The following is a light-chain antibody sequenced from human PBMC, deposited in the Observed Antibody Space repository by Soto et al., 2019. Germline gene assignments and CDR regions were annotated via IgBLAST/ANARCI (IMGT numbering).Light chain of an antibody. CDR3: QQRFTWLT. CDR2: DAS. Sequence: IVMTHSPATLSVSPGERATLSFSSSQSVSRNLACYQQKPGQAPRLLIYDASSRATGIPARFSVSGSGTDIALTISSLEPEDFAVYYCQQRFTWLTFGGGTKLDIK. J-gene: IGKJ4*01. V-gene: IGKV3-11*01. CDR1: QSVSRN.